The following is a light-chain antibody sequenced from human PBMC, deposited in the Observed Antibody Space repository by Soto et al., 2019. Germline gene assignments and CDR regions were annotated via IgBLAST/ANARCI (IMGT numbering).Light chain of an antibody. CDR2: GAS. Sequence: EIVMAQSPATLSVSPGERATLSCRASENVKFNLAWYQQRPGQAPRLLIHGASSRVTGIPDRFSGSGSGTDFTLTITRLEPEDFAVYYCQQYQSLTFGGGTKVDI. CDR3: QQYQSLT. V-gene: IGKV3D-15*01. CDR1: ENVKFN. J-gene: IGKJ4*01.